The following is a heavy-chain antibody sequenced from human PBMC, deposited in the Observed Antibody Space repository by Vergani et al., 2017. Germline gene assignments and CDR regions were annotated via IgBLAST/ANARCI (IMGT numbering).Heavy chain of an antibody. V-gene: IGHV1-2*02. CDR3: ARTRSSSGWYWFDP. D-gene: IGHD6-19*01. CDR2: INPNLYSGGT. CDR1: GYTFTGYY. J-gene: IGHJ5*02. Sequence: QVQLVQSGAEVKKPGASVKVSCTASGYTFTGYYMHWVRQAPGQGLEWMGWINPNLYSGGTKYAQKFQGRVTMTRDTSISTAYMELTRLRSDDTAVYYCARTRSSSGWYWFDPGGQGTLVTVYS.